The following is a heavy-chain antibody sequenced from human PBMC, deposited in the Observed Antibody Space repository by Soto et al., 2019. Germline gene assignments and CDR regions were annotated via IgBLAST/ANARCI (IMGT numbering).Heavy chain of an antibody. CDR3: ARESSTSLYSESDY. CDR2: ISYDATNE. D-gene: IGHD6-13*01. J-gene: IGHJ4*02. CDR1: GFTFSNYA. V-gene: IGHV3-30-3*01. Sequence: QVQLVESGGGVVQPGRSLRLSCAASGFTFSNYAMHWVRQAPGKGLEWVTVISYDATNEYYADSVKGRFTISRDNSKNTLYLQKNSLRAEDTAVYYCARESSTSLYSESDYWGQGTLVTVSS.